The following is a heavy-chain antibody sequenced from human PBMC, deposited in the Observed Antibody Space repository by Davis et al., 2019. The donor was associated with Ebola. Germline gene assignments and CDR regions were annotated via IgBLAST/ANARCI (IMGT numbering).Heavy chain of an antibody. V-gene: IGHV3-7*01. D-gene: IGHD6-19*01. CDR2: TNPDASEK. CDR1: QFNFTGAW. CDR3: ARGKGLVIDY. J-gene: IGHJ4*02. Sequence: GESLKISCAGSQFNFTGAWMNWVRQAPGKGLEWVASTNPDASEKYYVDSARGRFTISRDNAKKSLFLQMNSLRADDTAVYYCARGKGLVIDYWGQGTLVTVSS.